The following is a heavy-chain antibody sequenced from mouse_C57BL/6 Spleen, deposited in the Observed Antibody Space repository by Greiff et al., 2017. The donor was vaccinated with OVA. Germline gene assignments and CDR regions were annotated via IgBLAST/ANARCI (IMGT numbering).Heavy chain of an antibody. CDR1: GFTFSDYG. Sequence: DVHLVESGGGLVKPGGSLKLSCAASGFTFSDYGMNWVRQAPEKGLEWVAYISRGSSTIYYADTVKGRFTISRAKSKNTLYLQMTSLRSEDTAMYCCAGGAYGYDDAMDYWGQGPSVTVST. V-gene: IGHV5-17*01. CDR2: ISRGSSTI. D-gene: IGHD2-2*01. CDR3: AGGAYGYDDAMDY. J-gene: IGHJ4*01.